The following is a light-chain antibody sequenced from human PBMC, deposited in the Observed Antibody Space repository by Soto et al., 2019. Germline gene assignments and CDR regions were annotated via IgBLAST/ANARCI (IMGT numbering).Light chain of an antibody. CDR1: QSVSSSY. V-gene: IGKV3-20*01. Sequence: EMGLTQAPGTLSLSPGERATLSCRASQSVSSSYLAWYQQKPGQAPRLLIYGASSRATGIPDRFSGSGSGTDFTLTISRLEPEDFAVYYCQRYGSSRTFGQGTKVDIK. CDR3: QRYGSSRT. J-gene: IGKJ1*01. CDR2: GAS.